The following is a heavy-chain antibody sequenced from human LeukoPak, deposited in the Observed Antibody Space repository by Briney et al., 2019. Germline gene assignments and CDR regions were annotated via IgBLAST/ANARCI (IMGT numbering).Heavy chain of an antibody. Sequence: GRSLRLSCAASGFTFSSYAMHWVRQAPGKGLEWVAVISYDGSNKYYADSVKGRFTISRDNSENTLYLQMNSLRAEDTAVYYCARGTLWFGLGHLDYWGQGTLVTVSS. J-gene: IGHJ4*02. CDR3: ARGTLWFGLGHLDY. V-gene: IGHV3-30*04. CDR2: ISYDGSNK. D-gene: IGHD3-10*01. CDR1: GFTFSSYA.